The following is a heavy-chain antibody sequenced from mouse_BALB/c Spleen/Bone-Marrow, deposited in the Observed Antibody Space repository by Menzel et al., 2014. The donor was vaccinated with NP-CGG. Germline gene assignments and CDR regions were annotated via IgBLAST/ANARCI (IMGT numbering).Heavy chain of an antibody. D-gene: IGHD2-1*01. CDR1: GYTFTDYW. Sequence: QVQLQQSGAELVMPGASVKMSCKASGYTFTDYWMHWVKQRPGQGLEWIGAIDTSDSYTSYNQKFKGKATLTVDESSSTAYMRLSSLTSEDSAVYYCAFYYGNYGDYWGQGTTLTVSS. J-gene: IGHJ2*01. CDR2: IDTSDSYT. V-gene: IGHV1-69*01. CDR3: AFYYGNYGDY.